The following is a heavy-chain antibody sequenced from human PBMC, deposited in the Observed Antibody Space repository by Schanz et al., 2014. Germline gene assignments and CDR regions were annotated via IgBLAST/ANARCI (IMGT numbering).Heavy chain of an antibody. CDR2: ISYDGSNK. CDR1: GFTFSSYA. Sequence: HVQLVESGGGVVQPGGSLRLSCAASGFTFSSYAMHWVRQAPGKGLEWVAVISYDGSNKYYADSVKGRFTISRDNSKNTLYLQMNSLRAEETAVYYCAKDPYGMDVWAKGPRSPSP. CDR3: AKDPYGMDV. J-gene: IGHJ6*02. V-gene: IGHV3-30*04.